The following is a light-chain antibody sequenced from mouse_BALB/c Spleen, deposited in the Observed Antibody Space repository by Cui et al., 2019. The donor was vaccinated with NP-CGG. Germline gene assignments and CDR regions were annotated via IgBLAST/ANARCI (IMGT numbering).Light chain of an antibody. V-gene: IGLV1*01. Sequence: QAVVTQEPALTTSPGETVTLTCRSNTGAVTTSNYANWVQEKPDQLFTGLIGGTHNRAPGVPARFSGFLIGDKAALTITGAQTEDEAIYFCALWYSNHWVFGGGTKLTVL. CDR3: ALWYSNHWV. CDR1: TGAVTTSNY. J-gene: IGLJ1*01. CDR2: GTH.